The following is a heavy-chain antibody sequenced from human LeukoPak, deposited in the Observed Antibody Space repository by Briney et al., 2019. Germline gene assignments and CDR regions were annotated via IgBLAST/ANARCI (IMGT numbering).Heavy chain of an antibody. J-gene: IGHJ4*02. CDR3: ASIDYIAVAGTVPDY. CDR1: GGSISSYY. D-gene: IGHD6-19*01. V-gene: IGHV4-34*01. CDR2: INHSGST. Sequence: SETLSLTCTVSGGSISSYYWSWIRQPPGKGLEWIGEINHSGSTNYNPSLKSRVTISVDTSNNQYSLKLSSVTAADTAVYYCASIDYIAVAGTVPDYWGQGTLVTDSS.